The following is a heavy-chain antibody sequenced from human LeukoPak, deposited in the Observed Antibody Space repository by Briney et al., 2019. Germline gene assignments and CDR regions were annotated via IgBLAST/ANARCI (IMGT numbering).Heavy chain of an antibody. CDR1: GGSISTSY. CDR3: ARERSYDSSGSYFDY. J-gene: IGHJ4*02. Sequence: PSETLSLTCTVSGGSISTSYWSWIRQPPGKGLEWIGHIYYSGSTSGSTNYNPSLKSRVTLSLDTSKNQLSLKLSSVTAADTAVYYWARERSYDSSGSYFDYWGQGTLVTVSS. D-gene: IGHD3-22*01. CDR2: IYYSGSTSGST. V-gene: IGHV4-59*01.